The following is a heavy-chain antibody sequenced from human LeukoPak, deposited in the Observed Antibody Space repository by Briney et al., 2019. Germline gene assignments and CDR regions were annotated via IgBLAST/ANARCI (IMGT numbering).Heavy chain of an antibody. Sequence: GGSLRLSCAASGFTFDDYAMRWVRQAPGKGLEWVSGISWNSGSIGYADSVKGRFTISRDNAKNSLYLQMNSLRAEDTALYYCAKANYDILTGLGLVFDYWGQGTLVTVSS. J-gene: IGHJ4*02. CDR1: GFTFDDYA. CDR2: ISWNSGSI. CDR3: AKANYDILTGLGLVFDY. D-gene: IGHD3-9*01. V-gene: IGHV3-9*01.